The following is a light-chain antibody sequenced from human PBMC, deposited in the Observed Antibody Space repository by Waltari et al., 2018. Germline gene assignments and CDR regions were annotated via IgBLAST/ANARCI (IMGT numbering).Light chain of an antibody. J-gene: IGKJ4*01. CDR2: DTS. CDR3: QVSFHFPLT. V-gene: IGKV1-33*01. CDR1: QDITIY. Sequence: DIQMTQSPSSLAASVGDRVTITSQASQDITIYLNWYQQKPGKAPKLLIYDTSNLETGVPSRFSGSGSGTHFTFTISSLQPEDIATYYCQVSFHFPLTFGGGTKLEIK.